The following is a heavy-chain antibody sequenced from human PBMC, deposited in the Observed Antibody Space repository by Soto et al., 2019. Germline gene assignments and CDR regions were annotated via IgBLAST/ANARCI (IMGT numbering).Heavy chain of an antibody. D-gene: IGHD3-3*01. CDR2: ISADGSDK. V-gene: IGHV3-30*18. CDR3: TKGSEVARQELDY. J-gene: IGHJ4*02. CDR1: GFTFSNFG. Sequence: QVQLVESGGGVVQPGRSLRLSCAASGFTFSNFGMRWGRQAPGKGLEWVAAISADGSDKYFSDSVKGRFTISRDNSKNTLFLQMNSLRVEDTAVYYCTKGSEVARQELDYWGQGTLVTVSS.